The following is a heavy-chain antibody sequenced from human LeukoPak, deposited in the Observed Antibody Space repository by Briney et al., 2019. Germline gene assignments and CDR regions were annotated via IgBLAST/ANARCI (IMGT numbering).Heavy chain of an antibody. CDR3: ATVLLLYNYSSSWYGDY. D-gene: IGHD6-13*01. CDR2: FDPEDGET. Sequence: ASVKVSCKVSGYTLTELSMHWVRQAPGKGLEWMGGFDPEDGETIYAQKFQGRVTMTEDTSTDTAYLALSSLRSEATAVYYCATVLLLYNYSSSWYGDYWGQGTLVTVSS. V-gene: IGHV1-24*01. CDR1: GYTLTELS. J-gene: IGHJ4*02.